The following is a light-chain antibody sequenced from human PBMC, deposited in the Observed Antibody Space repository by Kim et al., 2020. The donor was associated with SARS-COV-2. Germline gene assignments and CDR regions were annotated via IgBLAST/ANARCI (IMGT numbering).Light chain of an antibody. Sequence: QRVTISCTGSSSSIGAGYDVHWYQQLPGTAPKLLIYGKNNRPSGVPDRFSGSKSGTSASLAITGLQAEDEADYYCQSYDSSLSGYVFGTGTKVTVL. CDR2: GKN. CDR1: SSSIGAGYD. CDR3: QSYDSSLSGYV. V-gene: IGLV1-40*01. J-gene: IGLJ1*01.